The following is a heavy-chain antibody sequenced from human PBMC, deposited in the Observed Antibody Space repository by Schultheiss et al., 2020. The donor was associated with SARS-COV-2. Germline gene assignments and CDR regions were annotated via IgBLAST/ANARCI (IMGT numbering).Heavy chain of an antibody. J-gene: IGHJ4*02. D-gene: IGHD5/OR15-5a*01. Sequence: ASVKVSCKASGYTFTGYYMHWVRQAPGQGLEWMGIINPSGGSTSYAQKFQGRVTMTRDTSKNQFSLKLSSVTAADTAVYYCARDHVDFYDGDFDYWGQGTLVTVSS. CDR1: GYTFTGYY. V-gene: IGHV1-46*01. CDR2: INPSGGST. CDR3: ARDHVDFYDGDFDY.